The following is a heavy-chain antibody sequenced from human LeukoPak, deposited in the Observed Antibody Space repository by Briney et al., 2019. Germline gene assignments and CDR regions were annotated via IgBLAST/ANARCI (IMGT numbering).Heavy chain of an antibody. D-gene: IGHD1-1*01. CDR3: AKASWVSNVDAVL. V-gene: IGHV3-23*01. CDR1: GFTFSSYA. Sequence: PGGSLRLSCAASGFTFSSYAMSWVREAPARGLEWVSSLRGNGDTFYADSVKGRFTLSRDDSRNTVYLQLNNLRVEDTAVYYCAKASWVSNVDAVLWGQGTVVTVSS. CDR2: LRGNGDT. J-gene: IGHJ4*02.